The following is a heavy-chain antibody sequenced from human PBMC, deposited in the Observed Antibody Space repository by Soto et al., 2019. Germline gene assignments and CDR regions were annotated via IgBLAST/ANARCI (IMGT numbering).Heavy chain of an antibody. CDR2: NMYYSGRP. V-gene: IGHV4-39*01. CDR1: GGSIRSSSDY. D-gene: IGHD4-17*01. CDR3: VRSRDYGDAFDP. Sequence: SETLSLTCTVTGGSIRSSSDYWGWIRKPPGKGLEWIVINMYYSGRPLYNPSLQSRVTMSVDGSKNQFSLKLSSVTAADTAVYYCVRSRDYGDAFDPWGQGTLVTVS. J-gene: IGHJ5*02.